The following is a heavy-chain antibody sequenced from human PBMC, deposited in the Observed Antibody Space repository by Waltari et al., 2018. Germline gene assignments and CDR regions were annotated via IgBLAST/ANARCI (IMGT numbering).Heavy chain of an antibody. CDR2: ISDSGSTT. CDR3: ARAAFYNAFDI. V-gene: IGHV3-11*01. Sequence: QVQLVESGGGLVKPGGSLRLSCVDSGFTFSDFYMTWSRQVPGKGLEWVSYISDSGSTTHYADSVKGRFTISRDNARNSVFLQVNSLRAEDTAVYYCARAAFYNAFDIWGQGTTVVVSS. J-gene: IGHJ3*02. CDR1: GFTFSDFY. D-gene: IGHD4-4*01.